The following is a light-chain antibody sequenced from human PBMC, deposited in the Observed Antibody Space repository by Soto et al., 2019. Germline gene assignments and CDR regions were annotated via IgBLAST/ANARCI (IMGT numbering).Light chain of an antibody. CDR1: QSVSSS. J-gene: IGKJ4*01. Sequence: ENVLTQPPAPISPFPGDRATLSFRASQSVSSSLAWYHQKPGPASRLVIYDIFTRSTGVPTRISGSGSGTEFTLTISSLQSEDFAVYYCQKYNSWPLSCGGGNKGAI. CDR2: DIF. V-gene: IGKV3D-15*01. CDR3: QKYNSWPLS.